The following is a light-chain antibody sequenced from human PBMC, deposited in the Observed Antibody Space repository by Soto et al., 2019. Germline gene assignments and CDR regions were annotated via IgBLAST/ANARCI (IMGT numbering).Light chain of an antibody. CDR1: HTVSSN. V-gene: IGKV3-15*01. CDR2: EAS. J-gene: IGKJ5*01. CDR3: QQYKNWPPIT. Sequence: EIVMTQSPATLSVSPGERATLSCRASHTVSSNLAWYQQKPGQAPRLLIYEASTRATGIPARFSGSGSGTEFTLTISSLQPEDFAVYYCQQYKNWPPITFGQGTRLEIK.